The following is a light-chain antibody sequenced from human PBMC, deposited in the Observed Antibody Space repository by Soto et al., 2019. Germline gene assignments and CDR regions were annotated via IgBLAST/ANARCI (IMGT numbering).Light chain of an antibody. CDR3: SSYTSRSTRV. CDR1: SSDVGGYNY. CDR2: AVS. Sequence: QSALTQPASVFGSPGQSITISCTGTSSDVGGYNYVSWYQQHPGKAPKLVIFAVSDRPSGVSNRFSGSKSGTTASLTISGLQAEDEADYYGSSYTSRSTRVFGTGTKLTVL. J-gene: IGLJ1*01. V-gene: IGLV2-14*01.